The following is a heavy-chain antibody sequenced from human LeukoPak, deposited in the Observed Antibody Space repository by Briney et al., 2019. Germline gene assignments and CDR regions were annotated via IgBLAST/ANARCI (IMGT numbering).Heavy chain of an antibody. Sequence: GGSLRLSCAASGFTFSSYAMSWVRQAPGKGLEWVANIKEDGSEKYSVDSVRGRFTVSRENAKNSLYLQMNSLRVEDTAVYYCARLHSGRYYGDAFDIWGQGTMVTVSS. D-gene: IGHD1-26*01. CDR3: ARLHSGRYYGDAFDI. J-gene: IGHJ3*02. V-gene: IGHV3-7*03. CDR2: IKEDGSEK. CDR1: GFTFSSYA.